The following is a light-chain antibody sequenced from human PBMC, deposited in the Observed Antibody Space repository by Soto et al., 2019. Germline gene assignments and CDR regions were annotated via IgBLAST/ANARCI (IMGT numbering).Light chain of an antibody. CDR1: SSNIGSNT. V-gene: IGLV1-44*01. Sequence: QSVLTQPPSASGTPGQRVTISCSGSSSNIGSNTVNWYQQLPGTAPKLLIYSNNQLPSGVPDRFSGSKSGTSASLAISGLQSEDEADYYCAAWDDSLNGPNYVFGAGPKLTVL. CDR3: AAWDDSLNGPNYV. CDR2: SNN. J-gene: IGLJ1*01.